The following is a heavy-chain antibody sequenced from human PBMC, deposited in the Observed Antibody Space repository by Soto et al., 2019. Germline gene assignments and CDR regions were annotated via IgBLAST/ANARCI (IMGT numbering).Heavy chain of an antibody. V-gene: IGHV3-23*01. J-gene: IGHJ1*01. CDR3: AKDLDYTTTSEYFQR. D-gene: IGHD2-2*02. Sequence: EVQLLESGGGLVQPGGSLRLSCTASGFTFRDYAMSWVRQAPGKGLEWVSGISGSGATRYYADSVKGRFSVSRDNSKNTLYVQMNSLRAEDTALYYCAKDLDYTTTSEYFQRWGQGTLVTVSS. CDR1: GFTFRDYA. CDR2: ISGSGATR.